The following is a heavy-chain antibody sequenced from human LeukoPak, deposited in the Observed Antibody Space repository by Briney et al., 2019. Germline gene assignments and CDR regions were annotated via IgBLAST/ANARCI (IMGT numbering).Heavy chain of an antibody. J-gene: IGHJ6*03. CDR1: GGSISSGGYY. CDR3: ARVDIAVPGDYYYMDV. V-gene: IGHV4-30-2*01. D-gene: IGHD6-19*01. CDR2: IYHSGSS. Sequence: NPSETLSLTCTVSGGSISSGGYYWSWIRQPPGKGLEWIGYIYHSGSSYYNPSLKSRVTISVDRSKNQFSLKLSSVTAADTAVYYCARVDIAVPGDYYYMDVWGKGTTVTVSS.